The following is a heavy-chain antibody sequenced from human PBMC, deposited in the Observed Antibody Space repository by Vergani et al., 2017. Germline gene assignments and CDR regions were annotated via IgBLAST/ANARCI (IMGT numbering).Heavy chain of an antibody. V-gene: IGHV4-39*01. CDR2: IYFSGST. Sequence: QVQLQESGPGLVKPSETLSLTCTVSGGSISSSNYYWGWIRQPPGKGLEWIGSIYFSGSTYYNPSLRSRVTISVDTSKNQFSLKLNSVAAADTAVYYCARSSWDWLHYFDYWGQGTLVTVSS. D-gene: IGHD5-24*01. J-gene: IGHJ4*02. CDR3: ARSSWDWLHYFDY. CDR1: GGSISSSNYY.